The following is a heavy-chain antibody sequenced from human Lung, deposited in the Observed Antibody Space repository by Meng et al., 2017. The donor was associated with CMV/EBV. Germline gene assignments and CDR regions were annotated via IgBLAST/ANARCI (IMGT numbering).Heavy chain of an antibody. J-gene: IGHJ6*01. Sequence: GESXKISCAASGFTFSSYAMSWVRQAPGKGLEWVSTINSGSRGTIFYANSVRGRFTISRDDSRNTLYLQMISLRAEDTAIYYCAKRLPYYGMDVWGQGTAVTGAS. CDR1: GFTFSSYA. CDR2: INSGSRGTI. D-gene: IGHD2-15*01. CDR3: AKRLPYYGMDV. V-gene: IGHV3-23*01.